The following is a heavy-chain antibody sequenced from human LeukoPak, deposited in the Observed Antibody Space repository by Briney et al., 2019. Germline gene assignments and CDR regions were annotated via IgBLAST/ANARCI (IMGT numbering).Heavy chain of an antibody. CDR3: AKGTLSSTWSPSDY. V-gene: IGHV3-9*01. CDR2: ISWNSDNI. J-gene: IGHJ4*02. D-gene: IGHD6-13*01. Sequence: GGSLRLSCAASGFTCDDYGMHWVRQAPGKGLGWVSGISWNSDNIGYADSVKGRFTISRDNAKNSLYLQMNSLRAEDTALYYCAKGTLSSTWSPSDYWGQGTLVTVSS. CDR1: GFTCDDYG.